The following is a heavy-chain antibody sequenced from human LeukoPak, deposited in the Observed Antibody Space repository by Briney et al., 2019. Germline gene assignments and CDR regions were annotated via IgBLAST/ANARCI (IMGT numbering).Heavy chain of an antibody. Sequence: PGGSLRLSCAASGFIFSSYAISWVRQAPGKGLEWVSGIRTSGDTFYADSVKGRFTISRDISKNTVYPQMNSLRAEDSAVYYCATLSYDVWTGINWFDPWGQGTLVTVSS. J-gene: IGHJ5*02. D-gene: IGHD3-3*01. V-gene: IGHV3-23*01. CDR3: ATLSYDVWTGINWFDP. CDR2: IRTSGDT. CDR1: GFIFSSYA.